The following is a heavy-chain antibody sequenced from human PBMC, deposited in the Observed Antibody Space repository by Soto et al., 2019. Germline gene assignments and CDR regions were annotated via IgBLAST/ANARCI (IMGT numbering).Heavy chain of an antibody. Sequence: GSLRLSCAASGFIFRDFYMSWIRQVPGKGLEWLSKISGSSSSTDYADSVKGRFTISRDNAKNSLYLQMSSLRAEDTAVYYCARDRGGGSIFGGHYGMDVWGQGTTVTVSS. J-gene: IGHJ6*02. V-gene: IGHV3-11*06. D-gene: IGHD3-3*01. CDR1: GFIFRDFY. CDR2: ISGSSSST. CDR3: ARDRGGGSIFGGHYGMDV.